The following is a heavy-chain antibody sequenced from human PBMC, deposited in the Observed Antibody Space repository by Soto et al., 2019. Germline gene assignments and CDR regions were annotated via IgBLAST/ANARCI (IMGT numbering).Heavy chain of an antibody. Sequence: PGESLKISCKGSGYSFTSYWIGWVRQMPGKGLEWMGIIYPGDSDTRYSPSFQGQVTISADKSISTAYLQWSSLKASDTAMYYCASPSMLYCSGGSCYWFHAFDIWGQGTMVTVSS. CDR2: IYPGDSDT. D-gene: IGHD2-15*01. CDR3: ASPSMLYCSGGSCYWFHAFDI. J-gene: IGHJ3*02. V-gene: IGHV5-51*01. CDR1: GYSFTSYW.